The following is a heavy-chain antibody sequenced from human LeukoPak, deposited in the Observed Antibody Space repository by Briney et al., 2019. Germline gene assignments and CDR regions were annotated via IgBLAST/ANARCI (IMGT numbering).Heavy chain of an antibody. CDR2: SYNGGST. J-gene: IGHJ4*02. V-gene: IGHV4-59*01. CDR3: ARGVWGTHSLMGLDY. Sequence: PSETLSLTCTVSGASINSYFWSWIRQPPGKGLEWVGISYNGGSTNNNPSPTIQLPFSVETSKNQFPLKLSSVAAADPAVYYCARGVWGTHSLMGLDYWGKGTLVTVSS. CDR1: GASINSYF. D-gene: IGHD3-16*01.